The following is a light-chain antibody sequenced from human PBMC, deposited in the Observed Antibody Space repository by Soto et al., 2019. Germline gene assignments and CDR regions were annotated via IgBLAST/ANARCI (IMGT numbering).Light chain of an antibody. CDR3: QQYNNWRT. CDR1: QSVSGN. J-gene: IGKJ1*01. Sequence: EIVMTQSPATLSVSPGERATLSCRASQSVSGNLAWYQQKPGQAPRLLIYGASTRATGIPGRFSGSGSGTEFTLTISSVQSEDFADYYCQQYNNWRTFGQGTKVEIK. V-gene: IGKV3-15*01. CDR2: GAS.